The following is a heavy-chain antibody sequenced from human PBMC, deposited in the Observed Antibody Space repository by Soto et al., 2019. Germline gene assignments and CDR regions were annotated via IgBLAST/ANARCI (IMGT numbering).Heavy chain of an antibody. D-gene: IGHD2-2*01. J-gene: IGHJ4*02. CDR3: AREVGYCSSTSCYELDY. CDR1: GGSISSGGYY. V-gene: IGHV4-31*03. Sequence: SETLSLTCTVSGGSISSGGYYWSWIRQHPGKGLEWIGYIYYSGSTYYNPSLKSRVTISVDTSKNQFSLKLSSVTAADTAVYYCAREVGYCSSTSCYELDYWGQGTLVTVSS. CDR2: IYYSGST.